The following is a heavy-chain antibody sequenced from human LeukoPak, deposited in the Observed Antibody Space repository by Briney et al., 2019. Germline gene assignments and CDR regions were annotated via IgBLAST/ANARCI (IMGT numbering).Heavy chain of an antibody. CDR1: GFTFSSYA. D-gene: IGHD3-3*01. J-gene: IGHJ4*02. CDR3: AQPNYDFWSGYYVGYFDY. V-gene: IGHV3-23*01. Sequence: GGSLRLSCAASGFTFSSYAMSWVRQAPGKGLEWVSVISVGGGSTYYADSVKGRFTISSDNSKNTLYLQMNSLRAEDTAVYYCAQPNYDFWSGYYVGYFDYWGQGTLVTVSS. CDR2: ISVGGGST.